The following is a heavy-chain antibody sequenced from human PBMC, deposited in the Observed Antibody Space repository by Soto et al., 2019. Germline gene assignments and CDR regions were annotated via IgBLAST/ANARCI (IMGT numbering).Heavy chain of an antibody. CDR3: GRYGSGSYISYLDY. D-gene: IGHD3-10*01. Sequence: SETQSLTCSVSGGSISSYCWSWIRQPPGKGLEWIGYIYYSGSTNYNPSLKSRVTISVDTSKNQSSLKLSSVTAADTAVYFSGRYGSGSYISYLDYWGEGTLVTVSS. CDR1: GGSISSYC. CDR2: IYYSGST. J-gene: IGHJ4*02. V-gene: IGHV4-59*01.